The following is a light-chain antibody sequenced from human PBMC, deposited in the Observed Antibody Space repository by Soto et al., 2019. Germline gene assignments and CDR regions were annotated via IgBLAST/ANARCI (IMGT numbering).Light chain of an antibody. Sequence: DIVMTQSPLSLPVTPGEPASISFRSSQSLLHSNGYNYLDWYLQKPGQSPQLLIYLGSNRSSGVPDRFRGSGSGKDFTLKISRVEAEDIATYYCQQYDNLPFTLGPRAQVDI. J-gene: IGKJ3*01. V-gene: IGKV2-28*01. CDR1: QSLLHSNGYNY. CDR2: LGS. CDR3: QQYDNLPFT.